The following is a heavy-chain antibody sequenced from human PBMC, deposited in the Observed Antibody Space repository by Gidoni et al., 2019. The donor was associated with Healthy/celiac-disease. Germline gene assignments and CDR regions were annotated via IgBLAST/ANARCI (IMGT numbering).Heavy chain of an antibody. CDR1: GFPFSSYA. D-gene: IGHD2-2*01. CDR3: AKGTRRQNIVVVPAAMGYYFDY. CDR2: ISGSGGST. V-gene: IGHV3-23*01. Sequence: EVQLLESGGGLVQPGGSLRLSCAASGFPFSSYAMSWVRQAPGKRLEWVSAISGSGGSTYYADSVKGRFTISRDNSKNTLYLQMNSLRAEDTAVYYCAKGTRRQNIVVVPAAMGYYFDYWGQGTLVTISS. J-gene: IGHJ4*02.